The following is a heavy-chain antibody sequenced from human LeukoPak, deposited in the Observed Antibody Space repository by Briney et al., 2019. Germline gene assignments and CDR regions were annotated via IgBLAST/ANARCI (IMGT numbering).Heavy chain of an antibody. CDR3: SSTASTVTTMGYYFDY. CDR2: IKSKAYGGTT. V-gene: IGHV3-49*03. Sequence: GGSLRLSCTASGFTFGDYAMSWFRQAPGKGLEWVGFIKSKAYGGTTEYAASVKGRFTISRDDSKSIDYLQMNSLKTEDTAVYDCSSTASTVTTMGYYFDYWGQGTLVTVSS. D-gene: IGHD4-17*01. J-gene: IGHJ4*02. CDR1: GFTFGDYA.